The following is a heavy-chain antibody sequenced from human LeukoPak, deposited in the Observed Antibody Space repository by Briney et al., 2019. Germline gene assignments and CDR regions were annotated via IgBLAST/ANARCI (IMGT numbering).Heavy chain of an antibody. CDR1: GFTFSNYW. J-gene: IGHJ6*02. D-gene: IGHD1-26*01. CDR3: ARYSGSYEVNYYYYGMDV. V-gene: IGHV3-7*03. CDR2: IKQDGSEK. Sequence: GGSLRLSCAAPGFTFSNYWMSWVRQAPGKGLEWVANIKQDGSEKYYMDSVKGRFTISRDNAKNSLYLQMNSLRAEDTAVYYCARYSGSYEVNYYYYGMDVWGQGTTVTVSS.